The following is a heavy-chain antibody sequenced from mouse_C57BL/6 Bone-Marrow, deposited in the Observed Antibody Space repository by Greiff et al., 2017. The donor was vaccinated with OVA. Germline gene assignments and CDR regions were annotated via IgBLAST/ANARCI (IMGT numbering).Heavy chain of an antibody. CDR1: GFTFSSYA. Sequence: DVMLVESGEGLVKPGGSLKLSCAASGFTFSSYAMSWVRQTPEKRLEWVAYISSGGDYIYYADTVKGRFTISRDNARNTLYLQMSMLKSGDTAMYYCTRLLDALDYWGQGTSVTVSS. J-gene: IGHJ4*01. CDR3: TRLLDALDY. D-gene: IGHD2-1*01. CDR2: ISSGGDYI. V-gene: IGHV5-9-1*02.